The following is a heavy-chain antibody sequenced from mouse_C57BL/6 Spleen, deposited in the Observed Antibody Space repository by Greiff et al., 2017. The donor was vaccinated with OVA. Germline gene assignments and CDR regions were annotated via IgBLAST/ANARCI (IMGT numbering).Heavy chain of an antibody. J-gene: IGHJ4*01. CDR3: AIYYYEAMDY. V-gene: IGHV1-74*01. Sequence: QVQLKQPGAELVKPGASVKVSCKASGYTFTSYWMHWVKQRPGQGLEWIGRIHPSDSDTNYNQTFKGKDTLTVDKSSSTAYMQLSSLTSEDSAVYYWAIYYYEAMDYWGQGTSVTVSS. D-gene: IGHD1-1*01. CDR1: GYTFTSYW. CDR2: IHPSDSDT.